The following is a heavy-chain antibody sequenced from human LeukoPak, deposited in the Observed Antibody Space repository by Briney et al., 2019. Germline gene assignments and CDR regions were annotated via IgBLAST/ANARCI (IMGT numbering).Heavy chain of an antibody. CDR1: GFTFSGSA. CDR2: IRSKANNYAT. CDR3: SYYDISGDGFDV. D-gene: IGHD3-22*01. Sequence: GGSLRLSCAASGFTFSGSAIHWVRQASGKGLEWVGRIRSKANNYATAYAASVKGRFTISRDDSKNTAYLQMNSLKTEDTAVYYCSYYDISGDGFDVWGKGTMVTVSS. J-gene: IGHJ3*01. V-gene: IGHV3-73*01.